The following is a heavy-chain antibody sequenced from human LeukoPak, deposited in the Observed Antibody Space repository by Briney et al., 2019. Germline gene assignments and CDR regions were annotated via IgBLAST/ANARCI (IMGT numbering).Heavy chain of an antibody. J-gene: IGHJ5*02. CDR1: GYTFTGYY. CDR3: ARGVVPAAIISNNWFDP. D-gene: IGHD2-2*01. CDR2: INPNSGGT. Sequence: ASVKVSCKASGYTFTGYYMHWVRQAPGQGLEWMGWINPNSGGTNYAQKFQGRVTMTRDTSISTAYMELSRLRSDDTAVYYCARGVVPAAIISNNWFDPWGQGTLVTVSS. V-gene: IGHV1-2*02.